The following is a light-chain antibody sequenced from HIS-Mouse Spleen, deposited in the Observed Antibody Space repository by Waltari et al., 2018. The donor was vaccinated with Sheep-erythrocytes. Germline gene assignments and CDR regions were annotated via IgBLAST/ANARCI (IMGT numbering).Light chain of an antibody. CDR3: CSYAGSYTFWV. CDR1: SSDVGVYNY. CDR2: DVS. V-gene: IGLV2-11*02. Sequence: QSALTQPRSVSGSPGQSVTISCTGTSSDVGVYNYVSWYQQHPGKAPKLMIYDVSKRPSGVPDRFSGSKSGNTASLTISGLQAVDEADYYCCSYAGSYTFWVFGGGTKLTVL. J-gene: IGLJ3*02.